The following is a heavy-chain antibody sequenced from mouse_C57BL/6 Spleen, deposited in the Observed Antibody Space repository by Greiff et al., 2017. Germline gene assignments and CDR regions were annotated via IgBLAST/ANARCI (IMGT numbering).Heavy chain of an antibody. CDR3: ARGGNRAWFAY. V-gene: IGHV1-55*01. Sequence: QVQLQQPGAELVKPGASVKMSCKASGYTFTSYWITWVKQRPGQGLEWIGDIYPGSGSTNYNEKVKSKATLTVDKSSSTAYMQLSSLTSEDSAVYYCARGGNRAWFAYWGQGTLVTVSA. CDR1: GYTFTSYW. CDR2: IYPGSGST. D-gene: IGHD1-1*02. J-gene: IGHJ3*01.